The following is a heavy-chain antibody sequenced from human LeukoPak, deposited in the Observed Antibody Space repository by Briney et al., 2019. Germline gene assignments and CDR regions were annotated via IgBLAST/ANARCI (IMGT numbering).Heavy chain of an antibody. CDR3: AKDLRVVDAFDF. CDR1: GLTFSSYS. Sequence: PGGCLRLSCAASGLTFSSYSMNWVRQAPGKWLEWVSSISSNSNYTYYADSVKGRFTISRDNSKNTLYLQMNSLRAEDTAVYYCAKDLRVVDAFDFWGQGTMVTVS. CDR2: ISSNSNYT. V-gene: IGHV3-21*04. J-gene: IGHJ3*01.